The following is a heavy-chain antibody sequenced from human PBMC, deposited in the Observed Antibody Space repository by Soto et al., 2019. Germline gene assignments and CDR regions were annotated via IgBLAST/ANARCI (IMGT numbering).Heavy chain of an antibody. CDR1: GYSFTNYC. D-gene: IGHD6-13*01. CDR2: IDPSDSYT. J-gene: IGHJ4*02. V-gene: IGHV5-10-1*01. CDR3: ARHGAPYSSGWYYFDY. Sequence: GESLKISCKASGYSFTNYCINWVRQMPGKGLEWMGKIDPSDSYTNYSPSFQGHVTISADRSINTAYLQWSSLKASDTAMYYCARHGAPYSSGWYYFDYWGQGTLVTVSS.